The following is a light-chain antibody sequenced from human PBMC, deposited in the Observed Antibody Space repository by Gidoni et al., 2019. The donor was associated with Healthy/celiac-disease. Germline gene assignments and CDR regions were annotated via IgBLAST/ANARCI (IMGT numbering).Light chain of an antibody. CDR2: DAY. J-gene: IGKJ3*01. V-gene: IGKV1-33*01. CDR3: QQYDDLPFT. Sequence: DFQMPQSPSSLSASVGDRVTITCPASYYIKDFLNWYQQKPGKPPRLLIYDAYNLETGVPSRLSGSASGTDFTFTIRSLQPEDVGTYYCQQYDDLPFTFGPGTRVDIK. CDR1: YYIKDF.